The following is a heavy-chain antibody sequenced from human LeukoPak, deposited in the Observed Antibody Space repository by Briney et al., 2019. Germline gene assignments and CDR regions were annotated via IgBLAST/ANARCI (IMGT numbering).Heavy chain of an antibody. CDR1: GYSFSSYW. CDR3: AIRRDGADY. D-gene: IGHD5-24*01. CDR2: IYPGDSAT. J-gene: IGHJ4*02. V-gene: IGHV5-51*01. Sequence: HGESLKISCKGSGYSFSSYWIGWVRQMPGKGLEWMGIIYPGDSATRYRPSFQGQVTISADKSINTAYLQWSSLKASDTAMYYCAIRRDGADYWGQGTLVTVSS.